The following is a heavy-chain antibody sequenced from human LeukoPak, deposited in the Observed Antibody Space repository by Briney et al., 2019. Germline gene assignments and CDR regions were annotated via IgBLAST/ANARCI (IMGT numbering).Heavy chain of an antibody. CDR2: ITSNTNYI. D-gene: IGHD6-19*01. CDR1: GFTFSSYS. V-gene: IGHV3-21*04. Sequence: GGSLRLSCAASGFTFSSYSMNWVRQAPGTGLEWVSSITSNTNYIYYADSVKGRFTISRDNAKNSLYLQMNSLRAEDTALYYCARAVGYSSGRYFDYWGQGTLVTVSS. J-gene: IGHJ4*02. CDR3: ARAVGYSSGRYFDY.